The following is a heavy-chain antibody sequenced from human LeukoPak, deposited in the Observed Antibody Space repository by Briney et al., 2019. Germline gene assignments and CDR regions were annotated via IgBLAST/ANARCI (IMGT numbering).Heavy chain of an antibody. V-gene: IGHV3-23*01. CDR3: AKDQALTPVAFHI. D-gene: IGHD1-14*01. J-gene: IGHJ3*02. CDR1: GFTFSSYA. Sequence: GGSLRLSCAASGFTFSSYAMTWVRQAPGKGQGWVSGLGGSGHPTYYADSVMGRFTISRDNSKSTLYLQMNSLRAEDTAVYYCAKDQALTPVAFHIWGQGTMVTVSS. CDR2: LGGSGHPT.